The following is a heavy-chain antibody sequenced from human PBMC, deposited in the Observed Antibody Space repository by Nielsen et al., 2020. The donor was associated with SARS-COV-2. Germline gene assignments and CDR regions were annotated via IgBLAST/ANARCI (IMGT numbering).Heavy chain of an antibody. CDR1: GYSFTNYW. CDR3: ARLGDYYDSSGYFDYYYGMDV. D-gene: IGHD3-22*01. Sequence: GESLKISCKGSGYSFTNYWIGWVRQMPGKGLEWMGIIYPGDSETRYSPSFQGQVTISADKSISTAYLQWSSLKASDTAMYYYARLGDYYDSSGYFDYYYGMDVWGQGTTVTVSS. J-gene: IGHJ6*02. CDR2: IYPGDSET. V-gene: IGHV5-51*01.